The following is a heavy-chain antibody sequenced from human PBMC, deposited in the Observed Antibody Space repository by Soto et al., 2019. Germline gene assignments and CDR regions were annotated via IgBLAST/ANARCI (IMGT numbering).Heavy chain of an antibody. J-gene: IGHJ6*02. Sequence: SETLSLTCTVSGGSISSSSYYWGWIRQPPGKGLEWIGSIYYSGSTYYNPSLKSRVTISVDTSKNQFSLKLSSVTAADTAVYYCARRLYYDSSGFEVGGMDVWGQGTTVTVS. D-gene: IGHD3-22*01. CDR2: IYYSGST. CDR3: ARRLYYDSSGFEVGGMDV. V-gene: IGHV4-39*01. CDR1: GGSISSSSYY.